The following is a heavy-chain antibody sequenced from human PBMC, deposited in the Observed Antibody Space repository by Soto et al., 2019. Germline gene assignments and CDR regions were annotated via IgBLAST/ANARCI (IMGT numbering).Heavy chain of an antibody. Sequence: PSETLSLTCTVSGGSISSYYWSWIRQPPGKGLEWIGYIYYSGSTNYNPSLKSRVTISVDTSKNQFSLKLSSVTAADTAVYYCARRYGPSFDFWGQGTLVIVSS. J-gene: IGHJ4*02. V-gene: IGHV4-59*01. D-gene: IGHD4-17*01. CDR1: GGSISSYY. CDR2: IYYSGST. CDR3: ARRYGPSFDF.